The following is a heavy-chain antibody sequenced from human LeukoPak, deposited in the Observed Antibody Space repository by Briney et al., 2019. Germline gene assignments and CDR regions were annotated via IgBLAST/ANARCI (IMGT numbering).Heavy chain of an antibody. V-gene: IGHV4-30-2*01. CDR1: GGSINSGGSS. J-gene: IGHJ4*02. CDR3: ASPFYCNSTTCCDS. CDR2: IYISGST. Sequence: PSQTLSLTCSVSGGSINSGGSSWNWIRQPPGKGLEWIGHIYISGSTFYDPSLKTRVTISLDRSKNQFSLKLTSVTAADTAVYYCASPFYCNSTTCCDSWGQGTLVTVSS. D-gene: IGHD2-2*01.